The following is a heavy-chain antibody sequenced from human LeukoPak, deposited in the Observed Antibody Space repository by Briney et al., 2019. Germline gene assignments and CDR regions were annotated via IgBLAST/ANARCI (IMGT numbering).Heavy chain of an antibody. V-gene: IGHV3-20*04. CDR1: GFTFDDYG. Sequence: TGGSLRLSCAASGFTFDDYGMSWVRQAPGKGLEWVSGINWNGGSTGYADSVKGRFTISRDNAKNSLYLQMDSLRAEDTALYYCARVVGRNWFDPWGQGTLVTVSS. CDR3: ARVVGRNWFDP. CDR2: INWNGGST. J-gene: IGHJ5*02. D-gene: IGHD2-2*01.